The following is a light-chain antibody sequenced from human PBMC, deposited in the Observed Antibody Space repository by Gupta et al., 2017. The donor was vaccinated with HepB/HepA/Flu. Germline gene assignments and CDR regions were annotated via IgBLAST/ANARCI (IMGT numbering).Light chain of an antibody. CDR3: QLHSSSSKWT. J-gene: IGKJ1*01. Sequence: PGERATLSCRTSQSISSRYLAWYQQKPGQSPRLLIFGAATRATGVTDRLSGSGSETDFTITISRLESEDFAVYYCQLHSSSSKWTFGQGTTVEIK. CDR1: QSISSRY. CDR2: GAA. V-gene: IGKV3-20*01.